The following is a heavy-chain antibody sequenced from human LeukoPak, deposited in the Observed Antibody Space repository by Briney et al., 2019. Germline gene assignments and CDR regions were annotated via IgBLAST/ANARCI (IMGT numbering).Heavy chain of an antibody. CDR1: GGTFSSYA. CDR2: IIPIFGTA. J-gene: IGHJ4*02. D-gene: IGHD6-19*01. Sequence: GASVKVSCKASGGTFSSYAISWVRQAPGQRLEWMGGIIPIFGTANYAQKFQGRVTITADEYTSTAYMELSSLISEDTAVYYCARDLDSSGWHYWGQGTLVTVSS. V-gene: IGHV1-69*13. CDR3: ARDLDSSGWHY.